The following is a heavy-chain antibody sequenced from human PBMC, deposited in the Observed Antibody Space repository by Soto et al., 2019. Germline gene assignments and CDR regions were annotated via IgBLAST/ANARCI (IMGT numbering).Heavy chain of an antibody. D-gene: IGHD3-10*02. V-gene: IGHV4-31*03. CDR2: IYYSGST. Sequence: PSETLSLTCTVSGGSISSGGYYWSWIRQHPGKGLEWIGYIYYSGSTYYNPSLKSRVTISVDTSKNQFSLKLSSVTAADTAVYYCANTVRGTYYFDYWGQGILVTVSS. CDR3: ANTVRGTYYFDY. CDR1: GGSISSGGYY. J-gene: IGHJ4*02.